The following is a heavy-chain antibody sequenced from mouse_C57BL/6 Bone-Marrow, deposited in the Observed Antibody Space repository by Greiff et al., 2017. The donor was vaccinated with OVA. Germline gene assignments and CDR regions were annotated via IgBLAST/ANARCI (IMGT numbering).Heavy chain of an antibody. J-gene: IGHJ4*01. Sequence: QVQLQQSGAALVRPGASVKMSCKASGYTFTSYNMHWVKQTPRQGLEWIGAIDPGNGDTSYNQKFTGKATLTVDKPSSTAYMQISSQTSEDSGVYFSARDWGYGNYALDYWGQGTSVTVSS. D-gene: IGHD2-1*01. V-gene: IGHV1-12*01. CDR3: ARDWGYGNYALDY. CDR2: IDPGNGDT. CDR1: GYTFTSYN.